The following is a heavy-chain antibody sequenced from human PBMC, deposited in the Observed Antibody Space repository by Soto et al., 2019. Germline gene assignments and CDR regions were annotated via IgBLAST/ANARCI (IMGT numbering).Heavy chain of an antibody. J-gene: IGHJ4*02. CDR1: GGSISDNDYY. Sequence: SETLSLTCTVSGGSISDNDYYWSWIRQHPGKGLEWIGHIYYSGSTYYNPSLKSRFTISADTSQNQFSLELRSVTAADTAMYYCARGRPLDYGDYHDYWGQGTLVTVSS. V-gene: IGHV4-31*03. D-gene: IGHD4-17*01. CDR2: IYYSGST. CDR3: ARGRPLDYGDYHDY.